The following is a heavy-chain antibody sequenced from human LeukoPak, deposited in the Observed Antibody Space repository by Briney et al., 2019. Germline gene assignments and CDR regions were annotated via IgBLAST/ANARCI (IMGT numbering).Heavy chain of an antibody. CDR2: IIPIFGTA. V-gene: IGHV1-69*13. CDR1: GGTFISYA. Sequence: ASVKVSCNASGGTFISYAISWVRQAPGQGLEWMGGIIPIFGTANYAQKFQGRVTITADESTSTAYMELSSLRAEDTAVYYCARDRRIQLWTDVTYYFDYWGQGTLVTVSS. D-gene: IGHD5-18*01. J-gene: IGHJ4*02. CDR3: ARDRRIQLWTDVTYYFDY.